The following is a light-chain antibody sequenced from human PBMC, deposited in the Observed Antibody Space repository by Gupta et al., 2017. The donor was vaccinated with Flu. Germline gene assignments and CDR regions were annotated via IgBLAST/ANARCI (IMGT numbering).Light chain of an antibody. V-gene: IGKV4-1*01. CDR2: WAS. CDR1: QSVLSSSDDRNY. Sequence: DIVMTQSPDSLAVSLGERATISCKSSQSVLSSSDDRNYLVWYQQRPGHPPKLLMSWASTRESGVPDRFSGSGSGTDFTLTISSLQADDVAVYYCQQWYDMPLTFGGGTRVEIK. CDR3: QQWYDMPLT. J-gene: IGKJ4*01.